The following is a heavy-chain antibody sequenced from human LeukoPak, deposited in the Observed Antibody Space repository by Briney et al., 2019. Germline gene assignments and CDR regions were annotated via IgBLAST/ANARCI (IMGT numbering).Heavy chain of an antibody. V-gene: IGHV3-23*01. CDR1: GLTFSNSA. CDR2: ISGSGGST. Sequence: PGGSLRLSCAVSGLTFSNSAMSWVRQAPGKGLEWVSAISGSGGSTYYADSVKGRFTISRDNSKNTLYLQMNSLRAEDTAVYYCARDLSRTTASWGFDIWGQGTMVTVSS. J-gene: IGHJ3*02. D-gene: IGHD2/OR15-2a*01. CDR3: ARDLSRTTASWGFDI.